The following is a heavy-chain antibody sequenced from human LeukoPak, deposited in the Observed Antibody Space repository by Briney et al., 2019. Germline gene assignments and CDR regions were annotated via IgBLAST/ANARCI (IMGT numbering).Heavy chain of an antibody. J-gene: IGHJ4*02. CDR1: GGSISSSSYY. CDR3: ARVPGITMIVARHYYFDY. CDR2: IYYSGST. D-gene: IGHD3-22*01. Sequence: PSETLSLTCTVSGGSISSSSYYWGWIRQPPGKGLEWLGSIYYSGSTYYNPSLKSRVTISVDTSKNQFSLKLSSVTAADTAVYYCARVPGITMIVARHYYFDYWGQGTLVTVSS. V-gene: IGHV4-39*07.